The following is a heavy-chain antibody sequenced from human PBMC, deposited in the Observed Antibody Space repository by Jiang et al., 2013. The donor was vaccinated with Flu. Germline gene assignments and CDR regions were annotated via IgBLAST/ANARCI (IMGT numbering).Heavy chain of an antibody. CDR3: ARRRSSSSWGALDI. J-gene: IGHJ3*02. D-gene: IGHD6-6*01. Sequence: KKPGESLKISCEGSGYSFTTYWIAWVRQMPGKGLEWLGIIYPGDSATTYSPSFQGLVTFSADKSITTAYLQWSSLKASDTAMYYCARRRSSSSWGALDIWGQGTMVTVSS. V-gene: IGHV5-51*01. CDR2: IYPGDSAT. CDR1: GYSFTTYW.